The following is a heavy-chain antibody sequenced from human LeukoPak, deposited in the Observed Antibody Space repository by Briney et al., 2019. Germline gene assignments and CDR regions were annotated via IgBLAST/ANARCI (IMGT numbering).Heavy chain of an antibody. D-gene: IGHD6-13*01. CDR1: GGSISTSITPTY. CDR3: ARKGTIAPTGASHFDY. J-gene: IGHJ4*02. CDR2: IHYSGTT. Sequence: SETLSLTCTVSGGSISTSITPTYWNWVRQPPGKGLEWIGSIHYSGTTYYNPSLESRATISVDTSKNQFSVKLTSVTAADTAVYYYARKGTIAPTGASHFDYWGRGTLVTVSS. V-gene: IGHV4-39*01.